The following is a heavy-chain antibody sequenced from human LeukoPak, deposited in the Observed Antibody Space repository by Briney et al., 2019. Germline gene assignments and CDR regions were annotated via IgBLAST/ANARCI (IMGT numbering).Heavy chain of an antibody. V-gene: IGHV1-2*06. CDR3: ARDLDWNYEFYYFDY. J-gene: IGHJ4*02. Sequence: ASVKASCKASGNTLTGNYMHWVRQAPGQGLEWMGRINPKSGGNNYAPKFQGRVTMTRDTSISTAYMELSRLRSDDTAVYYCARDLDWNYEFYYFDYWGQGTLVTVSS. D-gene: IGHD1-7*01. CDR2: INPKSGGN. CDR1: GNTLTGNY.